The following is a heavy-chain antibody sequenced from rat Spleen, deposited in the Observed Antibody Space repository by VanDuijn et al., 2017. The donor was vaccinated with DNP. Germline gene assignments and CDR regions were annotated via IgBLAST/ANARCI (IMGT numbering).Heavy chain of an antibody. J-gene: IGHJ1*01. Sequence: QVQLKESGPGLVQPSETLSLTCTVSGFSLTSNGVGWVRQPLGKGLVWMGTIWAGGSTNYNSALKSRMIISRDTSKGQVLLKRNGLQTEDPAMYFCAISPPGYSSYRDWCLDFWGPGIMVTVSS. CDR3: AISPPGYSSYRDWCLDF. V-gene: IGHV2-72*01. D-gene: IGHD1-2*01. CDR1: GFSLTSNG. CDR2: IWAGGST.